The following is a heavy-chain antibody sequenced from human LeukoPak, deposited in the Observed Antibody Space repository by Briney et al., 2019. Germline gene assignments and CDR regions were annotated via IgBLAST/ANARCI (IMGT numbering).Heavy chain of an antibody. Sequence: PGGSLRLSCAASGFTVSSNYMSWVRQAPGKGLEWVSVIYSGGSTYYADSVKGRFTISRDNAKNSLYLQMNSLRAEDTAVYYCVRDFRFLEDYWGQGTLVTVSS. V-gene: IGHV3-66*01. D-gene: IGHD3-3*01. J-gene: IGHJ4*02. CDR2: IYSGGST. CDR3: VRDFRFLEDY. CDR1: GFTVSSNY.